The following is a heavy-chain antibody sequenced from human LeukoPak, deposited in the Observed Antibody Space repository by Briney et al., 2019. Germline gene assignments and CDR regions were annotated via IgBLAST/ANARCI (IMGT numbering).Heavy chain of an antibody. CDR1: VYTFTTYD. D-gene: IGHD2-2*01. J-gene: IGHJ6*03. V-gene: IGHV1-8*01. Sequence: GASVTLSSTPSVYTFTTYDINWGRQATGQGRGWRGWMNPNSGNTGYAQKFQGRVTMTRNTSISTAYIELSSMRSEDTAVYYCASRVVPAASYYYYYMDVWGKGTTVTVSS. CDR2: MNPNSGNT. CDR3: ASRVVPAASYYYYYMDV.